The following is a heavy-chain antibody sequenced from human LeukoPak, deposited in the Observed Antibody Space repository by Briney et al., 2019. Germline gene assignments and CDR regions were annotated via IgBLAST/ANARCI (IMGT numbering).Heavy chain of an antibody. V-gene: IGHV4-4*02. D-gene: IGHD6-19*01. J-gene: IGHJ4*02. Sequence: PSETLSLTCTVSGASISSSNWWTWVRQPPGEALEWIGEIYHAGSTKYNPSLRSRLTISVDKSKNSFSLSLTSVTAADTAFYFCARSAAVTGQFDFWGPGTLVTVSS. CDR1: GASISSSNW. CDR3: ARSAAVTGQFDF. CDR2: IYHAGST.